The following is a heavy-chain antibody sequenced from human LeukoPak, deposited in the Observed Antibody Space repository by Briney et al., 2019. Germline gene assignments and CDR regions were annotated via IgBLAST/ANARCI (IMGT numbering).Heavy chain of an antibody. CDR1: GFTFSSYW. J-gene: IGHJ1*01. CDR2: IKQDGSEK. Sequence: GGSLRLSCAASGFTFSSYWMSWVRQAPGKGLEWVANIKQDGSEKYYVDSVKGRFTISRDNAKNSLYLQMNSLRAEDTAVYYCARTYYDFWSGYPRAEYFQHWGQGTLVTVSS. CDR3: ARTYYDFWSGYPRAEYFQH. D-gene: IGHD3-3*01. V-gene: IGHV3-7*01.